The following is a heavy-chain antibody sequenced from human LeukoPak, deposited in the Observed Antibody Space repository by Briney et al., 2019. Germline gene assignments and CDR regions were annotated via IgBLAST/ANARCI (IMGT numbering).Heavy chain of an antibody. D-gene: IGHD5-12*01. CDR3: AKYATGYAPDFDY. Sequence: PGGSLRLSCAGSGFTFETYAMTWVRQALGKGLEWVSVIGPSGAVTHYAESVKGRFTISRDNSQNTLYLQMNSLRVEDTAIYFCAKYATGYAPDFDYWGQGTLVTVSS. CDR2: IGPSGAVT. J-gene: IGHJ4*02. V-gene: IGHV3-23*01. CDR1: GFTFETYA.